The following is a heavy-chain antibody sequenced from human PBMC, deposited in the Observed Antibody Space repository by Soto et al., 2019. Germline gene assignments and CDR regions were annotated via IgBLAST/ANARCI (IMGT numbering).Heavy chain of an antibody. CDR1: SGPINSNHW. Sequence: QVQLQESGPGLVTPSGTVSLTCDVSSGPINSNHWWSWVRQSPGKGLEWIGEIHRNEISNYNPSRKLRVTLTRDPSSNLFSLWLNSVTAADTAVYYCARETRPVWCGGGYFDLWGRGTLVIVSS. CDR2: IHRNEIS. V-gene: IGHV4-4*02. D-gene: IGHD3-10*01. CDR3: ARETRPVWCGGGYFDL. J-gene: IGHJ2*01.